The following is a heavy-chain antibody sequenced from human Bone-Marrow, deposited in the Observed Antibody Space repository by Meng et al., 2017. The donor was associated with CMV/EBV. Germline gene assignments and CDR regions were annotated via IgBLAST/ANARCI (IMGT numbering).Heavy chain of an antibody. CDR2: ISSSGSTR. V-gene: IGHV3-11*04. J-gene: IGHJ4*02. CDR3: ARGSHYSSSDY. D-gene: IGHD6-6*01. CDR1: GFTFSDYY. Sequence: GGSLRLSCAASGFTFSDYYMSWIRQAPGKGLEWVSYISSSGSTRYYADSVKGRFTISRDNAKNSLYLQMNSLRAENTAVYYCARGSHYSSSDYWGQGTLVTVSS.